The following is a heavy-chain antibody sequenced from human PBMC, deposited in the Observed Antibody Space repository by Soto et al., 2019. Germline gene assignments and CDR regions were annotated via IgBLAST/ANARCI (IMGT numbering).Heavy chain of an antibody. CDR2: IYYSGST. V-gene: IGHV4-59*01. CDR3: ARGQYSSRLDY. Sequence: SETLSLTCTVSGGSISSYYWSWIRQPPGKGLEWIGYIYYSGSTNYNPSLKSRVTISVDTSKYQFSLKLSSVTAADTAVYYCARGQYSSRLDYWGQGTLVTVSS. CDR1: GGSISSYY. D-gene: IGHD6-6*01. J-gene: IGHJ4*02.